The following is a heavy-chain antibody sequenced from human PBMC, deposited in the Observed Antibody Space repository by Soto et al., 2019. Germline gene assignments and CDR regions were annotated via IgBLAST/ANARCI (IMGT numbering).Heavy chain of an antibody. V-gene: IGHV3-23*01. CDR1: GFTFSSYA. CDR3: AKGSPWAYFDY. Sequence: GGSLRLSCAASGFTFSSYAMSWVRQAPGKGLEWVSAFSGSGVSTYYADSVKGRFTISRDNSKNTVYLQMNSLRAEDTAVYYCAKGSPWAYFDYWGQGTLVTVSS. J-gene: IGHJ4*02. CDR2: FSGSGVST. D-gene: IGHD7-27*01.